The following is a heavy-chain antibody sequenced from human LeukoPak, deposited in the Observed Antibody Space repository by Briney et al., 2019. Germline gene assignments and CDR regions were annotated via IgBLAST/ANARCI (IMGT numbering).Heavy chain of an antibody. D-gene: IGHD4-17*01. V-gene: IGHV1-69*06. J-gene: IGHJ4*02. CDR2: IIPIFDTP. CDR1: GGTFSNYA. Sequence: SVKVSCKAYGGTFSNYAISWVRQAPGQGLEWMGGIIPIFDTPNFAQKFQGRVTITADKSTSTAYMELSRLRSEDTAVYYCARAVQVTTGGLFDYWGQGTLVTVSS. CDR3: ARAVQVTTGGLFDY.